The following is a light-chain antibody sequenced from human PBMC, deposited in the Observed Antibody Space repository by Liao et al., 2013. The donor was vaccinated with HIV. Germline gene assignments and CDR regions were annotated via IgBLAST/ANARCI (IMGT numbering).Light chain of an antibody. CDR3: QTWDRTTYV. Sequence: ELTQPPSVSVSPGQTASITCSGDKLGDKYVSWYQQKPGQSPVVVIYQDNKRPSGIPERFSGSNSGNTATLTISGTQAIDEADYYCQTWDRTTYVFGSGTRVTVL. V-gene: IGLV3-1*01. CDR1: KLGDKY. J-gene: IGLJ1*01. CDR2: QDN.